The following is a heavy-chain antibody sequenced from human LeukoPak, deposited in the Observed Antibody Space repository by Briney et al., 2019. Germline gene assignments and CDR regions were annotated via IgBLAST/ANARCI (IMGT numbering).Heavy chain of an antibody. J-gene: IGHJ4*02. CDR1: GYSFTTYW. D-gene: IGHD3-22*01. CDR3: ARRYYDSSGYRFDY. CDR2: IYPGDSDI. V-gene: IGHV5-51*01. Sequence: GESLKISCQGSGYSFTTYWIGWVRQMPGKGLEWMGLIYPGDSDIRYSPSFQGQVTISADKSISTAYLQWSGLKASDTAIYYCARRYYDSSGYRFDYWGQGTLVTVSS.